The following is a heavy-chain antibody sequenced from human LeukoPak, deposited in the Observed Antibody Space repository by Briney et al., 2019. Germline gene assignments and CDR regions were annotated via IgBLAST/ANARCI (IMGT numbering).Heavy chain of an antibody. CDR3: AKGSPPARSSVGTTSAFDI. CDR2: INWNGGST. Sequence: GGSLRLSCAASGFTFDDYGMSWVRQAPGKGLEWVSGINWNGGSTGYADSVKGRFTISRDNSKNTLYMQMNSLRDEDTAVYYCAKGSPPARSSVGTTSAFDIWGQGTMVTVSS. CDR1: GFTFDDYG. D-gene: IGHD1-26*01. V-gene: IGHV3-20*04. J-gene: IGHJ3*02.